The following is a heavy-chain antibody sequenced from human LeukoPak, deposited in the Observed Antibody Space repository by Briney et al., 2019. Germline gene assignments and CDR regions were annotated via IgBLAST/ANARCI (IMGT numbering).Heavy chain of an antibody. J-gene: IGHJ1*01. V-gene: IGHV4-39*07. CDR1: GGSISSSSYY. CDR3: ASASQWLVWGD. Sequence: SETLSLTCTVSGGSISSSSYYWGWIRQPPGKGLEWIGSIYYSGSTYYFPSLKSRVTMSLDTSKNQLSLTLSSMTAADTAVYYCASASQWLVWGDWGQGTLVTVSS. D-gene: IGHD6-19*01. CDR2: IYYSGST.